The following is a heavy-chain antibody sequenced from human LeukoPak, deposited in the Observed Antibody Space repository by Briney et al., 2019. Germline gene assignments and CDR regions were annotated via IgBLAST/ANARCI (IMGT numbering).Heavy chain of an antibody. CDR2: IYYSGST. CDR1: GGSISSSSYY. V-gene: IGHV4-39*07. CDR3: ARRPGRYYYDSSGYSYYFDY. J-gene: IGHJ4*02. Sequence: SETLSLTCTVSGGSISSSSYYWGWIRQPPGKGLEWTGGIYYSGSTYYNSSIKRRVTISVDTSKNQYSLKLSSVTAADTAVYYCARRPGRYYYDSSGYSYYFDYWGQGTLVTVSS. D-gene: IGHD3-22*01.